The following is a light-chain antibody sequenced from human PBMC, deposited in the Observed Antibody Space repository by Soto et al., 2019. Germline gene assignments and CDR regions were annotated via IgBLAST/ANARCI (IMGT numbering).Light chain of an antibody. V-gene: IGLV2-14*01. CDR3: SSYTSSSALNV. J-gene: IGLJ1*01. Sequence: QSVLTQPASVSGSPGQSITISCTGTSSDVGGYHYVSWYQQHPGKAPKLMIYDVSNRPSGVSNRFSGSKSGNTASLTISGLQAEDEADYYCSSYTSSSALNVFGTGTKVTVL. CDR2: DVS. CDR1: SSDVGGYHY.